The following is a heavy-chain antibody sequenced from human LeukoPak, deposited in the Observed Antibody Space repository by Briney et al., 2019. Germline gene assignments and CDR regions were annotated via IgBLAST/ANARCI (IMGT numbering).Heavy chain of an antibody. Sequence: SVKVSCEASGGTFSSYAISWVRQAPGQGLEWMGGIIPIFGTANYAQKFQGRVTITADESTSTAYMELSSLRSEDTAVYYCAKQVTGNYYGMDVWGQGTTVTVSS. V-gene: IGHV1-69*01. D-gene: IGHD1-20*01. CDR3: AKQVTGNYYGMDV. J-gene: IGHJ6*02. CDR1: GGTFSSYA. CDR2: IIPIFGTA.